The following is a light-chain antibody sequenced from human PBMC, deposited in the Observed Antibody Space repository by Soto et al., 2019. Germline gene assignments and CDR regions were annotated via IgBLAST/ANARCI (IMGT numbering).Light chain of an antibody. CDR1: KNDIGVYDF. CDR2: EVV. CDR3: KSYAGSNTYG. J-gene: IGLJ1*01. Sequence: QSALPQPPSASGSPGQSVTISCTGTKNDIGVYDFVSWYQHHPGKAPRLIIYEVVQRPSGVPDRFSGSKSGNTASLTVSGLQAADEADYFCKSYAGSNTYGFGSGTKVTVL. V-gene: IGLV2-8*01.